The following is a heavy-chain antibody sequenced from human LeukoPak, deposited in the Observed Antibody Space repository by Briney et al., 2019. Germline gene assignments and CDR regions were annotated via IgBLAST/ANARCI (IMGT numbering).Heavy chain of an antibody. D-gene: IGHD3-10*01. CDR2: VKQDVDKK. CDR1: GFTFSNYW. CDR3: ARGPPYGSRSDFFDY. J-gene: IGHJ4*02. V-gene: IGHV3-7*01. Sequence: GGSLRLSCAASGFTFSNYWMSGVRQAPGKVLEWVASVKQDVDKKDYVDSLKDRFTISRDNGKNSLYLQMNSLRAEDTAVYYCARGPPYGSRSDFFDYWGQGTLVTVSS.